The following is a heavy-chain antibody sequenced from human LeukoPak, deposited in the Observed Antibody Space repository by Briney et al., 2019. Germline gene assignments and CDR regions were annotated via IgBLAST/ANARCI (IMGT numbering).Heavy chain of an antibody. CDR3: ARDTVTPPYYFDY. CDR2: IYSGGST. V-gene: IGHV3-66*02. J-gene: IGHJ4*02. D-gene: IGHD4-11*01. Sequence: PGGSLRLSCAASGFTFSTYWMTWVRQAPGKGLEWVSVIYSGGSTYYADSVKGRFTISRDNSKNTLYLQMNSLRAEDTAVYYCARDTVTPPYYFDYWGQGTLVTVSS. CDR1: GFTFSTYW.